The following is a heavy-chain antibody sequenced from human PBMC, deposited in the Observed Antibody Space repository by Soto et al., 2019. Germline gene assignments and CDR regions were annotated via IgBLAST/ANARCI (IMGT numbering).Heavy chain of an antibody. CDR3: ARASGYDPRSYYFDY. CDR2: IIPIFGTA. Sequence: GASVKVSCKASGYNFMPYGVNWVRQAPGQGLEWMGGIIPIFGTANYAQKFQGRVTITADKSTSTAYMELSSLRSEDTAVYYCARASGYDPRSYYFDYWGQGTLVTVSS. CDR1: GYNFMPYG. J-gene: IGHJ4*02. V-gene: IGHV1-69*06. D-gene: IGHD5-12*01.